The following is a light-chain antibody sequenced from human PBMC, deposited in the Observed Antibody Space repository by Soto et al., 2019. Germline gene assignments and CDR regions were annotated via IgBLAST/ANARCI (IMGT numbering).Light chain of an antibody. CDR1: SSDVGDNNY. CDR2: EVN. V-gene: IGLV2-14*01. Sequence: QSALSQPASVSGSPGQSITISCSGTSSDVGDNNYVSWYQQHPGKAPKLMIYEVNNRPSGVSNRFSGSKSGNTASLSISGLQAEDEADYYCGSFTSTSTLYVFGTGTKLTVL. CDR3: GSFTSTSTLYV. J-gene: IGLJ1*01.